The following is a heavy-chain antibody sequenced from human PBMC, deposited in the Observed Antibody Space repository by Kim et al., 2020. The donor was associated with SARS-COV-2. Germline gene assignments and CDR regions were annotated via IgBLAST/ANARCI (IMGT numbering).Heavy chain of an antibody. CDR3: ARDRDYYDRSGLDAFDI. V-gene: IGHV3-30*07. J-gene: IGHJ3*02. D-gene: IGHD3-22*01. Sequence: GKGRFTISRANSKNTLNLQMNSLGAEDTAVYYCARDRDYYDRSGLDAFDIWGQGTLVTVSS.